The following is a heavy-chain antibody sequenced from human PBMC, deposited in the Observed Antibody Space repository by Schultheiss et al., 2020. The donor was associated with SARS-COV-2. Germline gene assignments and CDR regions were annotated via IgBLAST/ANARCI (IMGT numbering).Heavy chain of an antibody. D-gene: IGHD6-19*01. Sequence: GGSLRLSCAASGFTFSSYAMHWVRQAPGKGLEWVAVISYDGSNKYYADSVKGRFTISRDNSKNTLYVQMNSLRAEDTAVYYCARDPRGIAVAGTPGLGGYYYYGMDVWGQGTTVTVSS. CDR2: ISYDGSNK. V-gene: IGHV3-30-3*01. CDR3: ARDPRGIAVAGTPGLGGYYYYGMDV. J-gene: IGHJ6*02. CDR1: GFTFSSYA.